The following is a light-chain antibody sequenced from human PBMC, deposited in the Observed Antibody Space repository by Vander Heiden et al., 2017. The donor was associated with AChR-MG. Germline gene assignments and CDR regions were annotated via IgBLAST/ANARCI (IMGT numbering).Light chain of an antibody. Sequence: SSELTRDPAVSVALGQTVRSTCQGDSLRSYYASWYQQKPGQAPVLVIYGKNNRPSGIPDRFSGSSSGNTASLTITGAQAEDEADYYCNSRDSSGNHLDVVFGGGTKLTVL. CDR2: GKN. J-gene: IGLJ2*01. CDR1: SLRSYY. CDR3: NSRDSSGNHLDVV. V-gene: IGLV3-19*01.